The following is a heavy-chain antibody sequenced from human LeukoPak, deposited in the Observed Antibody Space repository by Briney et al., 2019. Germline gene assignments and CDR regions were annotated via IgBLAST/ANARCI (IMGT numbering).Heavy chain of an antibody. CDR2: INAGNGNT. CDR3: ARDRAQNLYYYYMDV. J-gene: IGHJ6*03. V-gene: IGHV1-3*01. Sequence: ASVKVSCKASGYTFTSYAMHWVRQAPGQRLEWMGWINAGNGNTKYSQKFQGRVTITRDTSASTAYMELSSLRSEDTAVYYCARDRAQNLYYYYMDVWGKGTTVTVSS. CDR1: GYTFTSYA. D-gene: IGHD1-14*01.